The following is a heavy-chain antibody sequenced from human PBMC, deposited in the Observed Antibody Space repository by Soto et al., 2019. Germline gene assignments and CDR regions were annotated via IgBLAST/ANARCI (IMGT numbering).Heavy chain of an antibody. CDR1: GYTFTSYV. Sequence: QVQLVQSGAEVKKPGASVKVSCRASGYTFTSYVISWVRQAPAQGLEWMGWISAYNGNTNFAQKLQGRVTMTTDTSTSTAYMELKSLRSDDTAVYYCARVVATVAGPYGMDVWVQGTTVTVSS. CDR3: ARVVATVAGPYGMDV. D-gene: IGHD6-19*01. J-gene: IGHJ6*02. V-gene: IGHV1-18*01. CDR2: ISAYNGNT.